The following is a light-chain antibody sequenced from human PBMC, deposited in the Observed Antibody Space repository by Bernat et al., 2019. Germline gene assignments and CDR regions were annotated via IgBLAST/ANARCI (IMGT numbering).Light chain of an antibody. V-gene: IGKV1-5*03. CDR1: QSISSW. CDR2: KAS. Sequence: DIQMTQSPSTLSASVGDRVTITCRASQSISSWLSWYQQKPGKAPKLLIYKASSLESGVPSRFSGSGSGTEFTLTISSLQPDDFATYYCQQYNSYPYTFGQGTKLEIK. J-gene: IGKJ2*01. CDR3: QQYNSYPYT.